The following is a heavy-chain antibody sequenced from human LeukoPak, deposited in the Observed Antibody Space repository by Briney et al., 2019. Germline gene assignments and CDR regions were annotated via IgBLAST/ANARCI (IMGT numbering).Heavy chain of an antibody. J-gene: IGHJ4*02. CDR2: ISAYNGNT. V-gene: IGHV1-18*01. Sequence: ASVKVSCKASGYTFTSYGISWVRQAPGQGLEWMGWISAYNGNTNYAQKLQGRVTMTTDTSTSTAYMELRSLRSDDTAVYYCARAHVLLWFGELLPDDYWGQGTLVTVSS. CDR1: GYTFTSYG. D-gene: IGHD3-10*01. CDR3: ARAHVLLWFGELLPDDY.